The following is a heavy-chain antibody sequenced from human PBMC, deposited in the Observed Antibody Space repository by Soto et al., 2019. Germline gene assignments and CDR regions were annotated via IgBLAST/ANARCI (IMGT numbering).Heavy chain of an antibody. J-gene: IGHJ6*02. Sequence: GGSLRLSCAASGFTFSSYGMHWVRQAPGKGLEWVAVIWYDGSNKYYADSVKGRFTISRDNSKNTLYLQMNSLRAEDTAVYYCARVSEQLVPRTKRQKRSPPKPSYYYYGMDVWGQGTTVTVSS. V-gene: IGHV3-33*01. CDR3: ARVSEQLVPRTKRQKRSPPKPSYYYYGMDV. CDR2: IWYDGSNK. D-gene: IGHD6-13*01. CDR1: GFTFSSYG.